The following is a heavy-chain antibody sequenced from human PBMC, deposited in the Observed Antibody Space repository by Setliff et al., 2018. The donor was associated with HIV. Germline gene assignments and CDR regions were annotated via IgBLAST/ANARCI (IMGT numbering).Heavy chain of an antibody. CDR2: IYWNDDK. J-gene: IGHJ4*02. Sequence: SGPTLVNHTQTLTLTCTFSGFSLSTSGVGVGWIRQPPGKALEWLALIYWNDDKRYSPSLKSRLTITKDTSKNQVVLTMTNMDPVDTATYYCAHRLSYYDTSGYYSYYFDYWGQGTLVTVLL. CDR1: GFSLSTSGVG. CDR3: AHRLSYYDTSGYYSYYFDY. V-gene: IGHV2-5*01. D-gene: IGHD3-22*01.